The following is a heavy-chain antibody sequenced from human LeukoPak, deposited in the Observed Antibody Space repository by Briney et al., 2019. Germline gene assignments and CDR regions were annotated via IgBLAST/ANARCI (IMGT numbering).Heavy chain of an antibody. D-gene: IGHD2-15*01. V-gene: IGHV3-30*02. Sequence: GGSLRLSCVASGFTFSSYGMRWVRQAPGKGLEGVAFIRYDGSNKYYGDSVKGRFTISRDNSKNTLYLQMNSLRPEDTAVYSCAKASRSLVVTATPLDYWGQGTLVTVSS. CDR1: GFTFSSYG. CDR2: IRYDGSNK. CDR3: AKASRSLVVTATPLDY. J-gene: IGHJ4*02.